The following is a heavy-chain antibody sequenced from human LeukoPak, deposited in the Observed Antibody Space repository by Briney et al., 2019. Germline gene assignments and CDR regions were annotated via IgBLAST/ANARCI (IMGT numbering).Heavy chain of an antibody. V-gene: IGHV4-39*01. Sequence: KPSETLSLTCTVSGGSISSSSYYWGWIRQPPGTGLEWIGSIYYSGSTYYNPSLKSRVTISVGTSKNQFSLKLSSVTAADTAVCYCARQFTYYGSGRSPNFFDYWGQGTLVTVSS. D-gene: IGHD3-10*01. CDR2: IYYSGST. CDR3: ARQFTYYGSGRSPNFFDY. J-gene: IGHJ4*02. CDR1: GGSISSSSYY.